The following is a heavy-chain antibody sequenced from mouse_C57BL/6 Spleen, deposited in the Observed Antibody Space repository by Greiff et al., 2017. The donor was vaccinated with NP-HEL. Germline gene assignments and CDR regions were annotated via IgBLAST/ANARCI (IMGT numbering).Heavy chain of an antibody. CDR2: IDPSDSYT. D-gene: IGHD2-1*01. CDR1: GYTFTSYW. CDR3: ARAEVYCGKDYAMDY. V-gene: IGHV1-69*01. Sequence: QVQLQQPGAELVMPGASVKLSCKASGYTFTSYWMHWVKQRPGQGLEWIGEIDPSDSYTNYNQKFKGKSTLTVDKSSSTAYMQLSSLTSEDSAVYYCARAEVYCGKDYAMDYWGQGTSVTVSS. J-gene: IGHJ4*01.